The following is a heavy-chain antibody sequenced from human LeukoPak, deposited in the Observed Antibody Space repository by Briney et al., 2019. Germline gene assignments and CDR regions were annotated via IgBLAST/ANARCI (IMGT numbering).Heavy chain of an antibody. V-gene: IGHV1-2*06. Sequence: ASVKVSCKASGYTFTGYYMHWVRQAPGQGLEWMERINPNSGGTNYAQKFQGRVTMTRDTSISTAYMELSRLRSDDTAVYYCARDRDTAMVDDAFDIWGQGTMVTVSS. CDR1: GYTFTGYY. D-gene: IGHD5-18*01. CDR2: INPNSGGT. J-gene: IGHJ3*02. CDR3: ARDRDTAMVDDAFDI.